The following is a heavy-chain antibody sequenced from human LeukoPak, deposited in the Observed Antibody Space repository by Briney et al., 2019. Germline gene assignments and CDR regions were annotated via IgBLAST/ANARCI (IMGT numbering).Heavy chain of an antibody. CDR1: GYTFTGYY. CDR3: ARNEKTPQQLATLYYYYYMDV. CDR2: INPNSGGT. J-gene: IGHJ6*03. V-gene: IGHV1-2*02. Sequence: ASVKVSCKASGYTFTGYYMHWVRQAPGQGLEWMGWINPNSGGTNYAQKFQGRVTMTRDTSISTAYMELSRLRSDDTAAYYCARNEKTPQQLATLYYYYYMDVWGKGTTVTVSS. D-gene: IGHD6-13*01.